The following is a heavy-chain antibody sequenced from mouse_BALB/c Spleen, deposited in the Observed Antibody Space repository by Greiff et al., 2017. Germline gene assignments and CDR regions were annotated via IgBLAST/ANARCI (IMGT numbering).Heavy chain of an antibody. CDR3: ARQGITTVPSYCFDY. Sequence: EVKLVESGGGLVKPGGSLKLSCAASGFTFSSYYMSWVRQTPEKRLELVAAINSNGGSTYYPDTVKGRFTISRDNAKNTLYLQMSSLKSEDTALYYCARQGITTVPSYCFDYWGQGTTLTVSS. V-gene: IGHV5-6-2*01. CDR1: GFTFSSYY. J-gene: IGHJ2*01. CDR2: INSNGGST. D-gene: IGHD1-1*01.